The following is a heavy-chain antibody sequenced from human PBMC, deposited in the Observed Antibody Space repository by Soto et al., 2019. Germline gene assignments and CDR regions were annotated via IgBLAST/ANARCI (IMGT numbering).Heavy chain of an antibody. V-gene: IGHV4-59*01. Sequence: QVQLQESGPGLVKPSETLSLTCTVSGGSISNYYWSWVRQPPGKGLEWIGYSHSTGSTNYNPSLQSRATPSAVASKGQFSLKLSSVTAADTAVYYCATVSGSPVLYDVDVWGQGTELIVSS. CDR2: SHSTGST. D-gene: IGHD2-15*01. CDR3: ATVSGSPVLYDVDV. CDR1: GGSISNYY. J-gene: IGHJ6*02.